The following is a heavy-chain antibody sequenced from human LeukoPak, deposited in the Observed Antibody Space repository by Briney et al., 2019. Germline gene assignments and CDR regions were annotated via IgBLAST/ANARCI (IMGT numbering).Heavy chain of an antibody. CDR3: AKDWAG. D-gene: IGHD3-16*01. V-gene: IGHV3-23*01. J-gene: IGHJ4*02. Sequence: SGGSLRLSCVASGFTFNTYVMTWVRQAPEKGLEWVSDISGSGDITSYADSVKGRFTISRDNSKNTLYLQMNNLRVEDTAIYYCAKDWAGWGQGTLVTVSS. CDR1: GFTFNTYV. CDR2: ISGSGDIT.